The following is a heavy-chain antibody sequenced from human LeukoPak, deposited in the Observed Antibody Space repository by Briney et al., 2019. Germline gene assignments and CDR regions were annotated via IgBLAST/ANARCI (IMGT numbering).Heavy chain of an antibody. V-gene: IGHV3-74*01. CDR3: ARDLTVVYYDSSGYYGGDPYYYYGMDV. J-gene: IGHJ6*02. D-gene: IGHD3-22*01. CDR1: GFTFSSYW. Sequence: TGGSLRLSCAASGFTFSSYWMHWVRQAPGKGLVWVSRINTDGSSTSYADSVKGRFTISRDNAKNSLYLQMNSLRAEDTAVYYCARDLTVVYYDSSGYYGGDPYYYYGMDVWGQGTTVTVSS. CDR2: INTDGSST.